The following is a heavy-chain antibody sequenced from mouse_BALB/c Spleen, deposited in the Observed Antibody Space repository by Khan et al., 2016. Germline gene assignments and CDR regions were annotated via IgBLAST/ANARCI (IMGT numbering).Heavy chain of an antibody. CDR1: GFNIKDTY. Sequence: VQLKESGAELVKPGASVKLSCTASGFNIKDTYMHWVKQRPEQGLEWIGRIDPANGNTKYDPKFQGKATITADTSSNTAYLQLSSLTSEDTAGSFCARSCFMYLYYYAMDYLGQGTSVTVSS. J-gene: IGHJ4*01. CDR2: IDPANGNT. V-gene: IGHV14-3*02. D-gene: IGHD1-2*01. CDR3: ARSCFMYLYYYAMDY.